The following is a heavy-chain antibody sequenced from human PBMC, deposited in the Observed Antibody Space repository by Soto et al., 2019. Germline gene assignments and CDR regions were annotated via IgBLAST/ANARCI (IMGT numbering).Heavy chain of an antibody. CDR3: AIANYGDDDY. J-gene: IGHJ4*02. CDR2: IKAYSGNT. Sequence: LVQSGAEAKKPGTSVKVSCKASGYTFSTSTISWVRQAPGQGLEGLGWIKAYSGNTNYAPKLQGRVTMTTDTTTSKAYLELRSLTNDDTAMDYCAIANYGDDDYWGQGTLVTVSS. D-gene: IGHD4-17*01. V-gene: IGHV1-18*04. CDR1: GYTFSTST.